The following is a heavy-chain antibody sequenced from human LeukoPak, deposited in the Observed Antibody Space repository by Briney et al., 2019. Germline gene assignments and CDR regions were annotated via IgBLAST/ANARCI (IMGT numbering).Heavy chain of an antibody. CDR3: ARVSYYYGMDV. Sequence: SETLSLTCIVSGGSISSSYWSWIRQSAGKGLEWIGRISTSGSSNYNPSLKSRVTISVDTSKNQFSLKLSSVTAADTAVYYCARVSYYYGMDVWGQGTLVTVSS. CDR2: ISTSGSS. V-gene: IGHV4-4*07. CDR1: GGSISSSY. J-gene: IGHJ6*02.